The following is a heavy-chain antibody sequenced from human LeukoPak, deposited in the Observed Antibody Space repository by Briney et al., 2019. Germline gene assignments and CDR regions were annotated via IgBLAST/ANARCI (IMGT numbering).Heavy chain of an antibody. CDR3: ARGERRSSAEALGY. D-gene: IGHD6-25*01. Sequence: ASVKVSCKASGYTFTSYDINWVRQATGQGLEWMGWMNPNSGNTGYAQKFQGRVTMTRNTSISTAYMELSSLRSEDTAGYYCARGERRSSAEALGYWGQGTLVTVSS. CDR1: GYTFTSYD. CDR2: MNPNSGNT. J-gene: IGHJ4*02. V-gene: IGHV1-8*01.